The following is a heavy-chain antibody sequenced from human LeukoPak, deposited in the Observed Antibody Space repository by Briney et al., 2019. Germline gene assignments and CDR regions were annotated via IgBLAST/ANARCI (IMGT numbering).Heavy chain of an antibody. V-gene: IGHV4-59*01. J-gene: IGHJ2*01. CDR1: GGSISSYY. CDR3: ARATYYDILTGYYSSYWYFDL. Sequence: SETLSLTCTVSGGSISSYYWSWIRQPPGKGLEWIGYIYYSGSTNYNPSLKSRVTISVDTSKNQFSLKLSSVTAADTAVYYCARATYYDILTGYYSSYWYFDLWGRGTLVTVSS. D-gene: IGHD3-9*01. CDR2: IYYSGST.